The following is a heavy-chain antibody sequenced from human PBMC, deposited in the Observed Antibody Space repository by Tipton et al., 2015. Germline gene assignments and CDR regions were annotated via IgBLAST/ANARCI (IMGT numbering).Heavy chain of an antibody. CDR3: ARVGGGGYSYYYYGFDV. J-gene: IGHJ6*02. CDR1: GFTFRGFG. CDR2: ISYDGIDK. V-gene: IGHV3-30*03. D-gene: IGHD3-16*02. Sequence: SLRLSCAASGFTFRGFGMHWVRQAPGKGLEWVAVISYDGIDKYYADSVKGRFTISRDNSKNTVYLQMDSLTVEDAAVYYCARVGGGGYSYYYYGFDVWGQGTTVTVS.